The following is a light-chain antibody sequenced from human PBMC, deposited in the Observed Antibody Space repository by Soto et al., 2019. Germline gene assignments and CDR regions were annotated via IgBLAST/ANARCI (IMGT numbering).Light chain of an antibody. CDR2: DAS. J-gene: IGKJ4*01. CDR3: QQRGDWPVS. CDR1: RSVGTY. Sequence: EIVLTQSPATLSLSPGESATLSCRASRSVGTYLSWHQQRSGQAPRLLIYDASTRAAGVPGRFSGTGSGTDFTLTISSLEPEDYAVYYCQQRGDWPVSFGGGTKVEIK. V-gene: IGKV3-11*01.